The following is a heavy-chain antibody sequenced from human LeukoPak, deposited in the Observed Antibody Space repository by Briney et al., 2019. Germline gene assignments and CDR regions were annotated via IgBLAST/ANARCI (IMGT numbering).Heavy chain of an antibody. CDR1: GFTFSSYS. CDR3: ARSPGVLEWLLNYYMDV. CDR2: ISSSSSYI. V-gene: IGHV3-21*01. J-gene: IGHJ6*03. Sequence: KSGGSLRLSCAASGFTFSSYSMNWVPQAPGKGLEWVSSISSSSSYIYYADSVKGRFTISRDNAKNSLYLQMNSLRAEDTAVYYCARSPGVLEWLLNYYMDVWGKGTTVTVSS. D-gene: IGHD3-3*01.